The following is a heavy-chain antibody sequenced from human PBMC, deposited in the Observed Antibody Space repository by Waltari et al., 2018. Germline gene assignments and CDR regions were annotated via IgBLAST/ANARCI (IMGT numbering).Heavy chain of an antibody. CDR2: IYYRGST. CDR3: ARQPRDYYYYYMDV. Sequence: QVQLQESGPGLVKPSQTLSLTCTVSGGSISSGGYYWSWIRQHPGKGLEWIGYIYYRGSTYYNPSLKSRVTISVDTSKNQFSLKLSSVTAADTAVYYCARQPRDYYYYYMDVWGKGTTVTVSS. V-gene: IGHV4-31*03. CDR1: GGSISSGGYY. J-gene: IGHJ6*03.